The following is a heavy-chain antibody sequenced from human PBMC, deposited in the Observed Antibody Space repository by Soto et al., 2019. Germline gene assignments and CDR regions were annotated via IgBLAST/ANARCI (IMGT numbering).Heavy chain of an antibody. D-gene: IGHD1-26*01. J-gene: IGHJ4*02. Sequence: TLSVTCSVSGVSTGTVCHYWTWIRQPPGKGLEWIGSIYHTGSTYYSKSLRSRLTMSVDTSKSQFSLRLRSVTAADTAVYYCARANGTLRSRNCDDWGQGSLVTVSS. CDR3: ARANGTLRSRNCDD. V-gene: IGHV4-31*03. CDR2: IYHTGST. CDR1: GVSTGTVCHY.